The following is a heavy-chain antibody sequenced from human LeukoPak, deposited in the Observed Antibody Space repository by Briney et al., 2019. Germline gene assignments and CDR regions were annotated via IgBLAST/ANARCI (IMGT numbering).Heavy chain of an antibody. V-gene: IGHV3-23*01. D-gene: IGHD3-10*01. CDR1: GFTFSDYA. CDR2: ISDIGVST. Sequence: GGSLRLSCAASGFTFSDYAMTWVRQAPGKGLEWVSIISDIGVSTYYADSVKGRFTISRDNSKNTLYLQMSSLRAEDTALYYCAKAYISGRNWFDPWGQGTLVTVSS. CDR3: AKAYISGRNWFDP. J-gene: IGHJ5*02.